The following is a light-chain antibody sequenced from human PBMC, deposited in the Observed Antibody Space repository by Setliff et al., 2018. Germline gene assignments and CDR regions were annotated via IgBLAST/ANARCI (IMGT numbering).Light chain of an antibody. CDR3: GSYTSTSTLFV. V-gene: IGLV2-8*01. CDR2: EVS. J-gene: IGLJ1*01. Sequence: QSALAQPPSASGSPGQSVAISCTGTSRDVGGFNFVSWYQQHPGKAPKLIIYEVSKRPSGVPDRFSGSKSGNTASLTVSGLQAEDEADYYCGSYTSTSTLFVFGSGTKVTVL. CDR1: SRDVGGFNF.